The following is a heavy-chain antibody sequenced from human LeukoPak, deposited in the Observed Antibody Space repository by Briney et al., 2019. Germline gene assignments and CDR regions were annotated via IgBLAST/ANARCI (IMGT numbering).Heavy chain of an antibody. CDR1: GGSISSGGYY. V-gene: IGHV4-31*03. D-gene: IGHD5-12*01. CDR2: IYYSGST. Sequence: SETLSLTCTVSGGSISSGGYYWSWIRQHPGKGLEWIGYIYYSGSTYYNPSLKSRVTISVDTSKNQFSLKLSSVTAADTAVSYCAREVSSGGYDAFDIWGQGTMVTVSS. J-gene: IGHJ3*02. CDR3: AREVSSGGYDAFDI.